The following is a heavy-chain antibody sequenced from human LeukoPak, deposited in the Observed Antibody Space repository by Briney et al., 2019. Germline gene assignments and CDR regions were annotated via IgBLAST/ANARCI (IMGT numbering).Heavy chain of an antibody. V-gene: IGHV4-34*01. CDR1: GGSFSGYY. J-gene: IGHJ3*02. Sequence: SETLSLTCAVYGGSFSGYYWSWIRQPPGKGLEWIGEINHRGSTNYNPSLKSRVTVSVDTSKNQFSLKLSSVTAADTAVYYCARENKQRIQLWPHPADARAFDIWGQGTMVTVSS. CDR3: ARENKQRIQLWPHPADARAFDI. D-gene: IGHD5-18*01. CDR2: INHRGST.